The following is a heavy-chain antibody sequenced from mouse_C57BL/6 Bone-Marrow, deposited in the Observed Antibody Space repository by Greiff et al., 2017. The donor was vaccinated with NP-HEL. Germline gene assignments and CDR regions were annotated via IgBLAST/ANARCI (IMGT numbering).Heavy chain of an antibody. J-gene: IGHJ1*03. Sequence: VQLQQSGPELVKPGASVKMSCKASGYTFTDYNMHWVKQSHGKSLEWIGYINPNNGGTSYNQKFKGKATLTVNKSSSTAYMELRSLTSEDSAVYSCARFVGYPFCWYFDFWGTGTTVTVSS. CDR3: ARFVGYPFCWYFDF. CDR2: INPNNGGT. V-gene: IGHV1-22*01. D-gene: IGHD2-2*01. CDR1: GYTFTDYN.